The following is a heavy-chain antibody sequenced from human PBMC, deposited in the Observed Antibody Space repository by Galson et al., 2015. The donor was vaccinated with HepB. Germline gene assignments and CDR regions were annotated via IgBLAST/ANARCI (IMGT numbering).Heavy chain of an antibody. CDR3: AKEQYCSGTGCFNYFDF. D-gene: IGHD2-2*01. CDR2: IRGSGGNT. Sequence: SLRLSCAASGFTFSSYGMSWVRQAPGKGLEWVSTIRGSGGNTYYADSVKGRFTISRDNSKNTLYLQMNSLRAEDTAIYYCAKEQYCSGTGCFNYFDFWGQGTLVTVSS. V-gene: IGHV3-23*01. CDR1: GFTFSSYG. J-gene: IGHJ4*02.